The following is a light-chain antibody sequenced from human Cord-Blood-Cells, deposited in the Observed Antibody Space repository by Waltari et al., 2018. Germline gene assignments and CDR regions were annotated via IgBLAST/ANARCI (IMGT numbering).Light chain of an antibody. J-gene: IGLJ1*01. V-gene: IGLV1-47*01. Sequence: QSVLTQPPSASGTPGQRVTISCSGSSSNIGSNYVYWYQQLPGTAPKLLIYRNNKRPSGVPDRFSGSKSGTSASLAISGLRSKDEADYYCAAWDDSLSGYVFGTGTKVTVL. CDR1: SSNIGSNY. CDR2: RNN. CDR3: AAWDDSLSGYV.